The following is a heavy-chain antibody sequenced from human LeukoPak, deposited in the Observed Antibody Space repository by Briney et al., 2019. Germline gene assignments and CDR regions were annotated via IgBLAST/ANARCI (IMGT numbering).Heavy chain of an antibody. CDR3: ARVADTSSSWYLFDY. CDR2: IYYGGST. Sequence: SETLSLTCTVSGVSISSGNFYWSWIRQPPGKGLEWIGYIYYGGSTNYNPSLKSRVTISVDTSKNQFSLKLSSVTAADTAVYYCARVADTSSSWYLFDYWGQGTLVTVSS. J-gene: IGHJ4*02. D-gene: IGHD6-13*01. V-gene: IGHV4-61*01. CDR1: GVSISSGNFY.